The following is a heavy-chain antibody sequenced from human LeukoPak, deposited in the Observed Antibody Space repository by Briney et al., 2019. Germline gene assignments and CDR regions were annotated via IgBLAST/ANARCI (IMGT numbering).Heavy chain of an antibody. CDR2: INSDNGGT. D-gene: IGHD7-27*01. Sequence: GASVKVSCKASGYTFTAYFIHWVRQGPRQGLEWMGRINSDNGGTTYAQTFQGRVTMTRDTSISTAYMELSRLTSDDTAVYYCARDLSSTSNWEFDYWGQGSLVTVSS. V-gene: IGHV1-2*06. CDR3: ARDLSSTSNWEFDY. J-gene: IGHJ4*02. CDR1: GYTFTAYF.